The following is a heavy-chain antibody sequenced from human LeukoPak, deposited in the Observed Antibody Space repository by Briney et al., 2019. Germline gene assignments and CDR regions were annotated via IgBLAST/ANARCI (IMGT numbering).Heavy chain of an antibody. J-gene: IGHJ4*02. D-gene: IGHD5-12*01. CDR3: ARFSVALDY. V-gene: IGHV4-4*07. CDR2: IYTSGST. CDR1: GASVSSYY. Sequence: KPSETLSLTCSVSGASVSSYYWSWIRQPAGKGLEWIGRIYTSGSTFYNPSLKSRVSISEDTSRNQFSLKLNSVTAADTAVYYCARFSVALDYWGQGALVTVSS.